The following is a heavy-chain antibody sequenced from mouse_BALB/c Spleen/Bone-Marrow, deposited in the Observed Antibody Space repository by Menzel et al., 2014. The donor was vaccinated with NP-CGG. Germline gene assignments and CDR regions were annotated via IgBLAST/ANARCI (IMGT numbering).Heavy chain of an antibody. CDR3: ARGLYYDYEFAY. J-gene: IGHJ3*01. D-gene: IGHD2-4*01. CDR2: IWSGGST. CDR1: GFSLTSYG. Sequence: VKLMESGPGLVQPSQSLSITCTVSGFSLTSYGVHWVRQSPGKGLEWLGVIWSGGSTDYNAAFISRLSISKDNSKSQVFFKMNSLQANGTAIYYCARGLYYDYEFAYWGQGTLVTVSA. V-gene: IGHV2-2*02.